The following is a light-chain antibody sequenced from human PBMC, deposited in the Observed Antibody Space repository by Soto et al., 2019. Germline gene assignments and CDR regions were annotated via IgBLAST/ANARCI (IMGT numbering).Light chain of an antibody. CDR3: QSYDSSLSGVV. Sequence: QAVVTQPPSVSGVPGQRVTISCTGSSSNIGAHYDVHWYQQLPGTAPKLLIYGNSNRPSGVPDRFSGSKSGTSASLAITGLQAEDEADYYCQSYDSSLSGVVFGGGTKLTVL. V-gene: IGLV1-40*01. CDR2: GNS. CDR1: SSNIGAHYD. J-gene: IGLJ2*01.